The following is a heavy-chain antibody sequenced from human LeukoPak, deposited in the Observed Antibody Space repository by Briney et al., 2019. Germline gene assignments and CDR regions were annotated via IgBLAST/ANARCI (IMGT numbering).Heavy chain of an antibody. Sequence: GGSLRLSCAASGFTFSSYWMSWVRQAPGKGLEWVANIKHDGSEKYYVDSVKGRFTISRDNAKNSLYLQMNSLRAEDTAVYYCARVDSSGYCYFDYWGQGTLVTVSS. D-gene: IGHD3-22*01. V-gene: IGHV3-7*01. J-gene: IGHJ4*02. CDR1: GFTFSSYW. CDR3: ARVDSSGYCYFDY. CDR2: IKHDGSEK.